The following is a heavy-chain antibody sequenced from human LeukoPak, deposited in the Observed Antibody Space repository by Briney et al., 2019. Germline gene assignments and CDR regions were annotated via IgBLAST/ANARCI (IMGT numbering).Heavy chain of an antibody. CDR3: ARDRMVAGPTYYFDY. CDR1: GFTFSDYY. CDR2: IWHDGSSK. D-gene: IGHD6-19*01. Sequence: GGSLRLSCAASGFTFSDYYMSWIRQAPGKGLEWVAVIWHDGSSKYYADSVKGRFTISRDNSKNTLYLQMNSLRADDTAVYYCARDRMVAGPTYYFDYWGQGTLVTVPS. V-gene: IGHV3-33*08. J-gene: IGHJ4*02.